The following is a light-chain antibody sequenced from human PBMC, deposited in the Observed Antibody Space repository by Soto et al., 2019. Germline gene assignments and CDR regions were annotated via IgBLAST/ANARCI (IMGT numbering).Light chain of an antibody. CDR1: QGISSY. CDR2: AAS. CDR3: QQYYSYPST. Sequence: IRMTKSPSSLSASTGDRVTITCRASQGISSYLAWYQQKPGKAPKLLIYAASTLQSGVPSRFSGSGSGTDFTLTISCLQSEDFATYYCQQYYSYPSTFGQGTRLENK. V-gene: IGKV1-8*01. J-gene: IGKJ5*01.